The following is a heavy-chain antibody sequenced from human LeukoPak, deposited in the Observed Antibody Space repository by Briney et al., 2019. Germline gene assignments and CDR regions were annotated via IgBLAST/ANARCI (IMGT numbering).Heavy chain of an antibody. CDR3: STTPKPGYHLGGHFYFYMDV. V-gene: IGHV1-69*05. J-gene: IGHJ6*03. D-gene: IGHD2-15*01. Sequence: GSSVKVSCKASGVTFIRYVISWVRQAPGQGLEWIGGLHPIFGAINYAQKFQDRVTLTKDDSTTTAYMELRSKRSEDTLVYYCSTTPKPGYHLGGHFYFYMDVWGKGTTVTVS. CDR1: GVTFIRYV. CDR2: LHPIFGAI.